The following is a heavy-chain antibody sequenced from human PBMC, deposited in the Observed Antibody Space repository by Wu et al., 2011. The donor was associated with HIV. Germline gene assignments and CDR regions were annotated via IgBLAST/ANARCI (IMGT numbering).Heavy chain of an antibody. D-gene: IGHD3-22*01. V-gene: IGHV1-69*05. CDR1: GGTFSSYG. Sequence: QVQLVQSGAEVKKPGSSVKVSCKASGGTFSSYGISWVRQAPGQGLEWMGGIIPIFGTANYAQKFQGRVTITTDESTSTAYMELSSLRSEDTAVYYCARGIPYYYDRSGYQNDAFDIWAKGQWSPSLQ. J-gene: IGHJ3*02. CDR2: IIPIFGTA. CDR3: ARGIPYYYDRSGYQNDAFDI.